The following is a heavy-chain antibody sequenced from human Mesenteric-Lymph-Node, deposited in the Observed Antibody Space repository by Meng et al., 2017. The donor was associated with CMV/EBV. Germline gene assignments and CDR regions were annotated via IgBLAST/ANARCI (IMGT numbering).Heavy chain of an antibody. D-gene: IGHD3-3*01. CDR3: ARGRISDLWSAYYPIKPGPFYFDF. CDR2: IDPNTGGT. J-gene: IGHJ4*02. Sequence: ASVKVSCKPSGYTFAGYYVHWVRQAPGQGLEWIGWIDPNTGGTNFAQKFQGRVTMTRDTSISTVYMELSSLRSDDTAIYYCARGRISDLWSAYYPIKPGPFYFDFWGQGTLVTVSS. CDR1: GYTFAGYY. V-gene: IGHV1-2*02.